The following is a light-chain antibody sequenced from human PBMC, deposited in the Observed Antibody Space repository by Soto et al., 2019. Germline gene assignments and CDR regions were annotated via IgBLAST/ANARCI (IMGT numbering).Light chain of an antibody. CDR3: QQRSIWPLT. J-gene: IGKJ4*01. CDR1: QSVRSN. Sequence: EIVMTQSPATLSVSPGERATLSCRASQSVRSNLAWYQQKPGQAPRLLIYGASIRATGIPARFSGRGSGTEFTLSISSLQSEDFAVYHCQQRSIWPLTFGGGTRVE. CDR2: GAS. V-gene: IGKV3-15*01.